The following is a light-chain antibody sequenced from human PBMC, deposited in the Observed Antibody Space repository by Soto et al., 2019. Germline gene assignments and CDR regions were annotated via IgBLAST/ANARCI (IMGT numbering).Light chain of an antibody. J-gene: IGLJ2*01. Sequence: QSVLTQPPSVSGAPGQRVTISCTGSSSNIGAGYDVHWYQQLPGTAPKLLLYGNSNRPSGVPDRFSGSKSCTSASLAITGLQAEDEADYYCQSYDSSLSGPIFGGGTQLTVL. CDR3: QSYDSSLSGPI. CDR2: GNS. V-gene: IGLV1-40*01. CDR1: SSNIGAGYD.